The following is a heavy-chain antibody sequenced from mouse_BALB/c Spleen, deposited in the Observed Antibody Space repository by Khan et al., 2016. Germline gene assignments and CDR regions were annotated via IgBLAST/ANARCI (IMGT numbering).Heavy chain of an antibody. D-gene: IGHD2-4*01. J-gene: IGHJ3*01. CDR3: TREGLRRGFAY. CDR2: TSDGGSYT. CDR1: GSTFSASY. Sequence: EVELVEPGGGLVKPGGSLKLSCAASGSTFSASYMYWVRQTPEKRLEWVATTSDGGSYTYYPDSVKGRFTISRDNAKNTLYLQMSSLKSEDTAMYYCTREGLRRGFAYWGQGTLVTVSA. V-gene: IGHV5-4*02.